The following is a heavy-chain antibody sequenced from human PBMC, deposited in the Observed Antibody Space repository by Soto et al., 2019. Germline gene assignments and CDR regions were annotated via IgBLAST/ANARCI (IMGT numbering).Heavy chain of an antibody. V-gene: IGHV4-30-2*01. CDR1: SASISSSSYT. CDR2: IYHSGST. Sequence: SETLSLTCTVSSASISSSSYTWGWIRQPPGKGLEWIGYIYHSGSTYYNPSLKSRVTISVDRSKNQFSLKLSSVTAADTAVYYCARAHYGDYGYGMDVWGQGTTVTVSS. J-gene: IGHJ6*02. CDR3: ARAHYGDYGYGMDV. D-gene: IGHD4-17*01.